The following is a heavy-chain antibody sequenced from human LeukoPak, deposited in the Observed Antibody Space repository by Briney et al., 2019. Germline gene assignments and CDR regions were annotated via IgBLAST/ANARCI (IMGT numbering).Heavy chain of an antibody. V-gene: IGHV1-2*02. CDR2: INPNSGGT. J-gene: IGHJ6*03. Sequence: GASVKVSCKVSGYTLTELSMHWVRQAPGQGLEWMGWINPNSGGTNYAQKFQGRVTMTGDTSISTAYMELSRLRSDDTAVYYCASGMVRGVIRSSDRYYYYMDVWGKGTTVTISS. CDR3: ASGMVRGVIRSSDRYYYYMDV. D-gene: IGHD3-10*01. CDR1: GYTLTELS.